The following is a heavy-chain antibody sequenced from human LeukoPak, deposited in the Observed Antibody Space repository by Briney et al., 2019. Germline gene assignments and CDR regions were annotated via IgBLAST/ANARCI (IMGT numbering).Heavy chain of an antibody. CDR3: AKEMRYCSSTSCSFDY. V-gene: IGHV3-33*03. CDR2: IWYDGSNK. Sequence: PGGSLRLPCAASGFTFSSYGMHWVRQAPGKGLEWVAVIWYDGSNKYYADSVKGRFTISRDNSKNTLYLQMNSLRAEDTAVYYCAKEMRYCSSTSCSFDYWGQGTLVTVSS. CDR1: GFTFSSYG. J-gene: IGHJ4*02. D-gene: IGHD2-2*01.